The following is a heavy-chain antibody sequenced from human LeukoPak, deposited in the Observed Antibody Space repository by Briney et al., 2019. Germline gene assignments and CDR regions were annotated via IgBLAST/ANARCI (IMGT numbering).Heavy chain of an antibody. J-gene: IGHJ4*02. CDR1: GYTFTGYY. CDR3: ARDMGEAGTTLLYFDC. Sequence: GASVTVFCKASGYTFTGYYIHWVRQAPGQGLEWMGWINPNSGGTNYAQKFQGRVTMTRDTSISTAYMELSRLRSDDTAVYYCARDMGEAGTTLLYFDCWGQGTLVTVSS. CDR2: INPNSGGT. V-gene: IGHV1-2*02. D-gene: IGHD1-7*01.